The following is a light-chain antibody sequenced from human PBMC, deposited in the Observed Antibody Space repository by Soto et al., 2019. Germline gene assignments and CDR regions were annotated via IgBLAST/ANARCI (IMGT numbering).Light chain of an antibody. CDR2: DAY. J-gene: IGKJ1*01. V-gene: IGKV3-15*01. Sequence: EIVMTQSPATLSVSPGERATLSCRASQSVSSNFAWYQQKPGQAPRLLIYDAYTRATGIQARFSGSGSGTEFTLTIRSLQSEDFAVYYCKQYKKWPRTFGHGTKVDIK. CDR3: KQYKKWPRT. CDR1: QSVSSN.